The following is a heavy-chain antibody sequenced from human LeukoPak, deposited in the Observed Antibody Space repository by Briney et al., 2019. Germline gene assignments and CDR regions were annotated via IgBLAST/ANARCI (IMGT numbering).Heavy chain of an antibody. V-gene: IGHV3-23*01. Sequence: GGSLRLSCAASGFTFSDYAMSWVRQAPGKGLEWVSAISGSGGSTYYADSMKGRFTISRDNPKNTLYLQMNSLRAEDTAVYYCAKIPSAVPGRGFDYWGQGTLVTVSS. CDR1: GFTFSDYA. D-gene: IGHD6-19*01. J-gene: IGHJ4*02. CDR3: AKIPSAVPGRGFDY. CDR2: ISGSGGST.